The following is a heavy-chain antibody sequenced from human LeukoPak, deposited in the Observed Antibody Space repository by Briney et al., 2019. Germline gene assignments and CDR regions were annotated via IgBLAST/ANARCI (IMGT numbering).Heavy chain of an antibody. CDR2: IKQDGREK. D-gene: IGHD5-24*01. J-gene: IGHJ6*02. V-gene: IGHV3-7*03. CDR1: RFIFSNYW. CDR3: ARDQMGPYYGMDV. Sequence: GGSLRLSCAASRFIFSNYWMRWVRQAPGKGLEWVANIKQDGREKYCVDSVKGRFTISRDNAKNSLSLQMDSLRAEDTAVYYCARDQMGPYYGMDVWGQGTTVTVSS.